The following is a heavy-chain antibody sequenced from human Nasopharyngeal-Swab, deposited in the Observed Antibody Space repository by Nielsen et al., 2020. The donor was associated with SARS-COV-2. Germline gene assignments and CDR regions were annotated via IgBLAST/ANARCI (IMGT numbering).Heavy chain of an antibody. J-gene: IGHJ4*02. CDR2: ISWNSGNK. D-gene: IGHD3-22*01. CDR3: ARYDDYYDSSGYAY. Sequence: GGSLRLSCAASGFTFSSYVMTWVRQPPGKGLEWVSRISWNSGNKHYADSVKGRFTISRDNSKNTLYLQMNSLRAEDTAVYYCARYDDYYDSSGYAYWGQGTLVTVSS. CDR1: GFTFSSYV. V-gene: IGHV3-23*01.